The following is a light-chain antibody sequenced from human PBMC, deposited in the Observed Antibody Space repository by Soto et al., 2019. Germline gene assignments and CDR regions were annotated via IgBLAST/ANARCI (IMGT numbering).Light chain of an antibody. V-gene: IGKV1-27*01. Sequence: DIQMTQSPSSLSASVGDRVTITCRASQGISNYLAWYQQKPGKVPKLLIYAASTLQSGVPSRFSGSGSGTDFTLTISSLQPEDVVTYYCQKYKRAHRTFGKRTKADIX. CDR2: AAS. CDR3: QKYKRAHRT. CDR1: QGISNY. J-gene: IGKJ1*01.